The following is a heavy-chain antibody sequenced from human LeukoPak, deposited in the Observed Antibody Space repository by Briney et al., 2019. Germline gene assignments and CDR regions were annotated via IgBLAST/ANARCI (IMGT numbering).Heavy chain of an antibody. CDR3: ATASGRSFWLDP. CDR2: IDYHGNT. D-gene: IGHD2-15*01. CDR1: GGSIGTLY. V-gene: IGHV4-59*11. J-gene: IGHJ5*02. Sequence: NASETLSLTCIVSGGSIGTLYWNWIRQVPGKGLEWIGFIDYHGNTKYNPSLKSRFTMSVDTSVDQVSLRLTSVTAADTAIYFCATASGRSFWLDPWGQGRLVTVSS.